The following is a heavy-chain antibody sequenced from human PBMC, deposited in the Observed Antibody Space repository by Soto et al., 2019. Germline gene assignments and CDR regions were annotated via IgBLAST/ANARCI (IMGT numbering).Heavy chain of an antibody. CDR1: GYTFSDYY. CDR3: AREPATAKPEGVDF. Sequence: ASVKVSCKSSGYTFSDYYIHWVRQAPGQGLEWMGWINPNSGGTKYAPKFQGGVTMTRDTSITTAYMELSRLRSGDTAVYYCAREPATAKPEGVDFWGQGTLVTVSS. CDR2: INPNSGGT. V-gene: IGHV1-2*02. D-gene: IGHD1-1*01. J-gene: IGHJ4*02.